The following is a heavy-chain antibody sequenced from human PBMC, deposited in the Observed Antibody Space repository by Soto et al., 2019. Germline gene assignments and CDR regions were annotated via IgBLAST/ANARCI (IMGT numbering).Heavy chain of an antibody. D-gene: IGHD3-9*01. J-gene: IGHJ6*02. Sequence: HPGGSLRLSCAASGFTFSSYGMHWVRQAPGKGLEWVAVISYDGSNKYYADSVKGRFTISRDNSKNTLYLQMNSLRAEDTAVYYCAKDIIDILTGYHHYYYYYGMDVWGQGTTVTVSS. CDR1: GFTFSSYG. CDR2: ISYDGSNK. CDR3: AKDIIDILTGYHHYYYYYGMDV. V-gene: IGHV3-30*18.